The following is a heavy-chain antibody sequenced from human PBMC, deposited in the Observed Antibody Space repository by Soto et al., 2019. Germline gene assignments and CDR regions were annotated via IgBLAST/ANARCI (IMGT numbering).Heavy chain of an antibody. V-gene: IGHV4-4*02. CDR2: IWHSGNS. Sequence: QVQLQESGSGLVKPSGTLSLTCTVSGSSISGSNWWTWVRQPPGKGLEWIGEIWHSGNSNYNPSLKSRVSISVDTSKNHFSLQLRSVTAADTAVYYCARVGGDDFGGSGGFDYWGQGTLVTVSS. J-gene: IGHJ4*02. CDR1: GSSISGSNW. D-gene: IGHD4-17*01. CDR3: ARVGGDDFGGSGGFDY.